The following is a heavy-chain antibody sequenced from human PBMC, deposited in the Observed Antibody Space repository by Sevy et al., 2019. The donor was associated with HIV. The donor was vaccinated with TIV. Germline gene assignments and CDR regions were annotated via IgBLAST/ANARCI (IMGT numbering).Heavy chain of an antibody. J-gene: IGHJ6*03. Sequence: ASVKVSCKASGYTFTSYGISWVRQAPGQGLEWMGWISAYNGNTNYAQKLQGRVTMTTETSTSTAYMELRSLRSDDTAVYYCARDRSSGSYYYYYYMDVWGKGTTVTVSS. CDR3: ARDRSSGSYYYYYYMDV. CDR1: GYTFTSYG. CDR2: ISAYNGNT. D-gene: IGHD6-19*01. V-gene: IGHV1-18*04.